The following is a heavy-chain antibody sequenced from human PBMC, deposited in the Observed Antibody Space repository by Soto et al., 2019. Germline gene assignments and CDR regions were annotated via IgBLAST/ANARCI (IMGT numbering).Heavy chain of an antibody. J-gene: IGHJ6*02. D-gene: IGHD3-22*01. Sequence: PGGSLRLSCAASGFTFSSYGMHWVRQAPGKGLEWVAVISYDGSNKYYADSVKGRFTISRDNSKNTLYLQMNSLRAEDTAVYYCAKGLSSGYSHYYGMDVWGQGTTVTVSS. CDR3: AKGLSSGYSHYYGMDV. CDR2: ISYDGSNK. CDR1: GFTFSSYG. V-gene: IGHV3-30*18.